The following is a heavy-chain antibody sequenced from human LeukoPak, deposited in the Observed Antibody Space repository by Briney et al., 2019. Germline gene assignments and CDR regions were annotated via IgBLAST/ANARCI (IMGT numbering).Heavy chain of an antibody. V-gene: IGHV5-51*01. CDR3: ARLPDDYYDSSGPGDY. CDR1: GYSFTSYW. CDR2: IYPGDSDT. J-gene: IGHJ4*02. D-gene: IGHD3-22*01. Sequence: GESLKISCKGSGYSFTSYWIGWVRQTPGKGLEWMGIIYPGDSDTRYSPSFQGQVTISADKSISTAYLQWSSLKASDTAMYYCARLPDDYYDSSGPGDYWGQGTLVTVSS.